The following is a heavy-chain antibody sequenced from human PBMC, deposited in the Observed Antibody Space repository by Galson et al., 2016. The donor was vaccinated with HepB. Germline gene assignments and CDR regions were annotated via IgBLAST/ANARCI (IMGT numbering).Heavy chain of an antibody. CDR1: GFTFSSYA. J-gene: IGHJ6*02. CDR3: AKGLKGRDYYGMDV. V-gene: IGHV3-23*01. CDR2: ISGSGGST. Sequence: SLRLSCAASGFTFSSYAMRWVRQAPGKGLEWVSAISGSGGSTYYAESVKGRVTISRDNSKNTLYLQMNSLRAEDTAVYYCAKGLKGRDYYGMDVWGQGTTVTVSS.